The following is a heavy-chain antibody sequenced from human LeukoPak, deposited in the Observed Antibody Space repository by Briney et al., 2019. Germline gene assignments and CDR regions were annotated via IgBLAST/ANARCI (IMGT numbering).Heavy chain of an antibody. J-gene: IGHJ5*02. CDR3: ARGGAARPWFDP. CDR1: GYTFTSYD. Sequence: ASVKVSCKASGYTFTSYDINWVRQATGQGLEWMGWMNPNSGNTGYAQKFQGRVTITRNTSISTAYMELSSLRSEDTAVYYCARGGAARPWFDPWGQGTLVTVSS. CDR2: MNPNSGNT. V-gene: IGHV1-8*03. D-gene: IGHD6-6*01.